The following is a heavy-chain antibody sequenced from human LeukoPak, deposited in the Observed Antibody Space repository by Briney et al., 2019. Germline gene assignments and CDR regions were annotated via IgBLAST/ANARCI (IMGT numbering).Heavy chain of an antibody. J-gene: IGHJ4*02. CDR2: IYTSGST. V-gene: IGHV4-61*02. CDR3: ASGYYYRGDY. CDR1: GGSISSGSYY. Sequence: SQTLSLTCTVSGGSISSGSYYWSWIRQPAGKGLEWIGRIYTSGSTNYNPSLKSRVTISVDTSKNEFSLKLSSATAADTAVYYCASGYYYRGDYWGQGTLVTVSS. D-gene: IGHD3-22*01.